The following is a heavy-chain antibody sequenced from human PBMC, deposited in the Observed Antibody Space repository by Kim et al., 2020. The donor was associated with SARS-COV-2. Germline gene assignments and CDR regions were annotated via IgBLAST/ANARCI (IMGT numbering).Heavy chain of an antibody. D-gene: IGHD3-10*01. Sequence: SETLSLTCTVSGGSISSGGYYWSWIRQHPGKGLEWIGYIYYSGSTYYNPSLKSRGTISVDTSKNQFSLKLSSVTAADTAVYYCAREGHYYGSGEEGFWFDPWGQGTLVTVSS. CDR2: IYYSGST. V-gene: IGHV4-31*03. CDR1: GGSISSGGYY. CDR3: AREGHYYGSGEEGFWFDP. J-gene: IGHJ5*02.